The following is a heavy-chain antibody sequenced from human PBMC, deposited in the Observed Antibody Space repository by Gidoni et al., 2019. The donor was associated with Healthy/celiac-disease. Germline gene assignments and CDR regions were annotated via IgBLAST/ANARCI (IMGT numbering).Heavy chain of an antibody. V-gene: IGHV3-21*01. J-gene: IGHJ6*02. CDR3: ARDRGGYYYYGMDV. CDR1: GFTFRSYS. D-gene: IGHD2-15*01. CDR2: ISSSSSYI. Sequence: EVQLVESGGGLVMPGGSLRLSCAASGFTFRSYSMNWVRQAPGKGLEWVSSISSSSSYIYYADSVKGRFTISRDNAKNSLYLQMNSLRAEDTAVYYCARDRGGYYYYGMDVWGQGTTVTVSS.